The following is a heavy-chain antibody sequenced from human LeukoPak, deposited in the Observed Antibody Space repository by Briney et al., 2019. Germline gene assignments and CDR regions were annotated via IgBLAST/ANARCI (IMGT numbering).Heavy chain of an antibody. V-gene: IGHV3-64D*06. Sequence: GGSLRLSCSVSGFTFSTYVMHWVRQAPGKGLEYVSAISSNGDNTYYADSVKGRFTISRDNSKNTLYLQMSSLRADDTAAYYCVRGTGYWGQGTLVTVSS. CDR1: GFTFSTYV. CDR2: ISSNGDNT. J-gene: IGHJ4*02. CDR3: VRGTGY.